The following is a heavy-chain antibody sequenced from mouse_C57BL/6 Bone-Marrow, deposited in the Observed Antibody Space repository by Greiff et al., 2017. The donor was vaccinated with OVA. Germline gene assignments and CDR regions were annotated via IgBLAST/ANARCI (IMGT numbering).Heavy chain of an antibody. CDR3: TTEDGNSFAY. CDR2: IDPENGDT. J-gene: IGHJ3*01. CDR1: GFNIKDDY. V-gene: IGHV14-4*01. Sequence: EVQLQQSGAELVRPGASVKLSCTASGFNIKDDYMHWVKQRPEQGLEWIGWIDPENGDTEYASKFQGKATITADTSSNTAYLQLSSLTSEDTAVYYCTTEDGNSFAYWGQGTLVTVSA. D-gene: IGHD2-1*01.